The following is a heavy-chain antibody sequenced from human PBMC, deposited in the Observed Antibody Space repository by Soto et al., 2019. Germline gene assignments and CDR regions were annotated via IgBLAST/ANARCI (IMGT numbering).Heavy chain of an antibody. D-gene: IGHD1-26*01. CDR1: GDSISTYY. J-gene: IGHJ4*02. V-gene: IGHV4-59*01. Sequence: QVQLQESGPGLVKPSETLSLTCAVSGDSISTYYCMWIRQPPGKGLESIGYLYYGRSANYNPSLRSRVTLSVDTSTNQCSLTLSSMTAADTAVYYCALRSMAIVPEYWGQGTLVTVSS. CDR3: ALRSMAIVPEY. CDR2: LYYGRSA.